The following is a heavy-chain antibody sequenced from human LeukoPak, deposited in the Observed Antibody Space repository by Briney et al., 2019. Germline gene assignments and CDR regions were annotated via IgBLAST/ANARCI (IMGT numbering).Heavy chain of an antibody. Sequence: ASVKVSCKASGYTFTGYYMHWVRQAPGQGLEWMGRINPNSGGTNYAQKFQGRVTMTRDTSISTAYMELSRLRSDDTAVYYCARHLIKDIVVVPATPPSYYMDVWGKGTTVTVSS. CDR3: ARHLIKDIVVVPATPPSYYMDV. J-gene: IGHJ6*03. D-gene: IGHD2-2*01. CDR1: GYTFTGYY. V-gene: IGHV1-2*06. CDR2: INPNSGGT.